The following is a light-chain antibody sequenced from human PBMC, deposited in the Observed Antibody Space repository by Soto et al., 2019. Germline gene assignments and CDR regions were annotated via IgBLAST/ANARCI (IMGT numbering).Light chain of an antibody. CDR1: QGISSY. Sequence: DIQLTQSPSFLSASVGDRVTITCRARQGISSYLAWYQQKPGKAPKLLLYAASTLQSGVPSRFSGSGSGTEFTLTISSLQPEDFATYYCQQLNSYPWTFGQGTKVEIK. V-gene: IGKV1-9*01. CDR3: QQLNSYPWT. J-gene: IGKJ1*01. CDR2: AAS.